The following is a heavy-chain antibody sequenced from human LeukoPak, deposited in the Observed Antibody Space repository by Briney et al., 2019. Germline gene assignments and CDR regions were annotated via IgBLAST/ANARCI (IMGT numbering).Heavy chain of an antibody. V-gene: IGHV1-2*02. CDR3: ARDLKRMGFGELLSDY. D-gene: IGHD3-10*01. J-gene: IGHJ4*02. CDR2: IDPNSGAT. CDR1: GYTFTDYY. Sequence: ASVKVSCKASGYTFTDYYIHWVRQAPGQGLEWMAWIDPNSGATNYAQKLQGRVTMTTDTSTSTAYMELRSLRSDDTAVYYCARDLKRMGFGELLSDYWGQGTLVTVSS.